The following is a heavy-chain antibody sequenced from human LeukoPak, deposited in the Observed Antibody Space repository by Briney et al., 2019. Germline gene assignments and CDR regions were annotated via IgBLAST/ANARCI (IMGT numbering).Heavy chain of an antibody. V-gene: IGHV3-7*03. Sequence: GGSLRLSCAASEFTFSSYWMTWVRQAPGKGLEWVANIKQDGSKKNYVDSVKGRFTISRDNAKNSLYLQMNSPRAEDTAVYYCATPLDYYDSSGYHQGGDWGQGTLVTVSS. J-gene: IGHJ4*02. CDR2: IKQDGSKK. D-gene: IGHD3-22*01. CDR3: ATPLDYYDSSGYHQGGD. CDR1: EFTFSSYW.